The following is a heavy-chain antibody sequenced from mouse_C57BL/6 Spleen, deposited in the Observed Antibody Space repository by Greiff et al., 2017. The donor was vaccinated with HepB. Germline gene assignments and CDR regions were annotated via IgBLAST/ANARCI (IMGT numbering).Heavy chain of an antibody. CDR3: ASYYGSSWGFAY. Sequence: EVKLQQSGPELVKPGASVKMSCKASGYTFTDYNMHWVKQSHGKSLEWIGYINPNNGGTSYNQKFKGKATLTVNKSSSTAYMELRSLTSEDSAVYYCASYYGSSWGFAYWGQGTLVTVSA. V-gene: IGHV1-22*01. J-gene: IGHJ3*01. CDR2: INPNNGGT. CDR1: GYTFTDYN. D-gene: IGHD1-1*01.